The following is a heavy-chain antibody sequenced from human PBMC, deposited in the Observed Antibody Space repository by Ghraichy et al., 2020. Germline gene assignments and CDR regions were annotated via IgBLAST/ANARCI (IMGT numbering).Heavy chain of an antibody. CDR1: GGSFSGYY. J-gene: IGHJ4*02. D-gene: IGHD5-12*01. Sequence: SETLSLTCAVYGGSFSGYYWSWIRQPPGKGLEWIGEINHSGSTNYNPSLKSRVTISVDTSKNQLSLKLSSVTAADTAVYYCARVSRGYDSPDYWGQGTLVTVSS. CDR3: ARVSRGYDSPDY. V-gene: IGHV4-34*01. CDR2: INHSGST.